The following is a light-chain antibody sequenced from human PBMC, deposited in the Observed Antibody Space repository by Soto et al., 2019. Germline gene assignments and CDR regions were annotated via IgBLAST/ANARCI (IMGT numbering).Light chain of an antibody. J-gene: IGKJ3*01. Sequence: DIQMTQSPPSLSASVGDRVTITCRASQSISTYLHWYQQKPGKAPKLLINAATSLQSGVPSRFSGSGSGKDFNITISSLQPEDFATSSCQQSHSTPLTFGPGTKVDFK. CDR3: QQSHSTPLT. CDR2: AAT. V-gene: IGKV1-39*01. CDR1: QSISTY.